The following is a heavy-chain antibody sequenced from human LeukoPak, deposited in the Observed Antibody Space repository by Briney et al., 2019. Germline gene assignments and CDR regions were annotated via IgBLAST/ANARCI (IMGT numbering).Heavy chain of an antibody. CDR2: INHRGST. Sequence: PSETLSLTCAVYGGSFSGYYWNWIRQSPGKGLEWIGEINHRGSTNYNPSLKSRVTISVDTSKKQFSLKLSSVTAADTAVYHCARDQPYMDVWGKGTTVTVSS. V-gene: IGHV4-34*01. CDR1: GGSFSGYY. J-gene: IGHJ6*03. CDR3: ARDQPYMDV.